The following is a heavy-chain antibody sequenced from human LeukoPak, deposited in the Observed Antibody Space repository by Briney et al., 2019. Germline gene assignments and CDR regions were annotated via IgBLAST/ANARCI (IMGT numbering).Heavy chain of an antibody. D-gene: IGHD1-26*01. V-gene: IGHV3-23*01. J-gene: IGHJ4*02. CDR2: ISGSGGST. CDR3: AKGRELPFVGRIDY. Sequence: PGGSLRLSCAASGFTFSSYAMSWVRQAPGKGLEWVSAISGSGGSTYYADSVKGRFTISRDNSKNTLYLQMNSLRAEDTAVYYCAKGRELPFVGRIDYWGQGTLVTVSS. CDR1: GFTFSSYA.